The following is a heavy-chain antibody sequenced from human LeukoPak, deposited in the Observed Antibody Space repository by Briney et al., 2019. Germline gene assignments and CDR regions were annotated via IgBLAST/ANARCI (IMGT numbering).Heavy chain of an antibody. CDR1: GFTVSSNY. CDR2: IYSGGTT. CDR3: AKGKYSSSSVFDY. V-gene: IGHV3-66*01. J-gene: IGHJ4*02. D-gene: IGHD6-6*01. Sequence: GGSLRLSCAASGFTVSSNYMSWVRQAPGKGLEWVSVIYSGGTTYYADSVKGRFIISSDNSKNTLYLQMNSLRAEDTAVYYCAKGKYSSSSVFDYWGQGTLVTVSS.